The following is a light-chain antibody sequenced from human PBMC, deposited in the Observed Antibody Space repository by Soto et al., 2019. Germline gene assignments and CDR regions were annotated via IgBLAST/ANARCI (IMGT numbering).Light chain of an antibody. V-gene: IGKV1-5*03. CDR2: QAS. Sequence: DIQMTQSPSTLSASVGDRVIITCRASQSINNCLAWYQQKQGKAPKLLIYQASSLETWVPSRFSGSGSGTEFTLPISSLQPDDFATYYCQQCDSYWTFGQGTKVEIK. CDR1: QSINNC. J-gene: IGKJ1*01. CDR3: QQCDSYWT.